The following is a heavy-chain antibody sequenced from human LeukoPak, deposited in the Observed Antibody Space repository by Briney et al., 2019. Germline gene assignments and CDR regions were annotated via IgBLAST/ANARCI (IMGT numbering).Heavy chain of an antibody. CDR1: GFTLSTFY. D-gene: IGHD5-24*01. J-gene: IGHJ5*02. V-gene: IGHV3-7*01. Sequence: GGSLRLSCTASGFTLSTFYMTWVRQAPGKGLEWVASIKHDGSEKYYVDSVKGRFTISRDNARNSLYLQMNSLRAEDTALYYCAKGHTILDPGGQGTLVTVSS. CDR2: IKHDGSEK. CDR3: AKGHTILDP.